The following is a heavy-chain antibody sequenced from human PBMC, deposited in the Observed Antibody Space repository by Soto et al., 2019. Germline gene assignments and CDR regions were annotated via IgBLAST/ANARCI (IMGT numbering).Heavy chain of an antibody. CDR3: ASVKETAAFDI. CDR2: IYSGGST. Sequence: GGSLRLSCAASGFTVSSNYMSWVRQAPGKGPEWVSVIYSGGSTYYADSVKGRFTISRHNSKNTLYLQMNSLRAEDTAVYYCASVKETAAFDIWGQGTMVTVSS. V-gene: IGHV3-53*04. CDR1: GFTVSSNY. D-gene: IGHD3-16*02. J-gene: IGHJ3*02.